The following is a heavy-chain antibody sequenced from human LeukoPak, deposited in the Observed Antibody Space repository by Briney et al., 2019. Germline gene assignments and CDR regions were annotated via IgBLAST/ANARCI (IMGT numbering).Heavy chain of an antibody. D-gene: IGHD4-17*01. Sequence: SETLSLTCTVSGGSINNYYWNWIRQPAGKGLEWIGRLYSSGSTDYNPSLKSRVTISVDTSKNQFSLKLSSVTAADTAVYYCARDYYGDGVFDYWGQGTLVTVSS. CDR2: LYSSGST. V-gene: IGHV4-4*07. J-gene: IGHJ4*02. CDR3: ARDYYGDGVFDY. CDR1: GGSINNYY.